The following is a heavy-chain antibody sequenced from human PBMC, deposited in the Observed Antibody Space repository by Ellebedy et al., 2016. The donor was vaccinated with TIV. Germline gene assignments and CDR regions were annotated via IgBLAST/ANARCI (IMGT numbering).Heavy chain of an antibody. V-gene: IGHV4-39*01. J-gene: IGHJ5*02. D-gene: IGHD3-10*01. Sequence: SETLSLTCTVSGGSLSRSSSYWGWIRQSPQKGLEWIGSIYYTGSTFYNPSLKSRVPISVDPSKSQFSLRLNAVTAADTAVYYCARWFGELLYVRWFDAWGQGSLVTVSS. CDR2: IYYTGST. CDR1: GGSLSRSSSY. CDR3: ARWFGELLYVRWFDA.